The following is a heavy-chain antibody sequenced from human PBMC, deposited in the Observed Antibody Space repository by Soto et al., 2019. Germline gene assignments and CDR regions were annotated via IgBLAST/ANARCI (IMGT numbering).Heavy chain of an antibody. CDR3: ARGQGFRDGCSALDI. CDR1: GFTFSSYN. J-gene: IGHJ3*02. Sequence: EVQLVESGGGLVQPGGSLRLSCVGSGFTFSSYNINWVRQAPGKGLEWVASICNNGSYIFYTDSVKARFTISRDNAKNSLYLQMNSLRAEDTAVYFCARGQGFRDGCSALDIWGLGTMVTVSS. CDR2: ICNNGSYI. D-gene: IGHD3-10*02. V-gene: IGHV3-21*01.